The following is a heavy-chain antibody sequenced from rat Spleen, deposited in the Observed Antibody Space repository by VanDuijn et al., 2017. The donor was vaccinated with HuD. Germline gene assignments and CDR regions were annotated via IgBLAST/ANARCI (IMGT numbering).Heavy chain of an antibody. D-gene: IGHD4-2*01. CDR3: TTVVGDSYWYFDF. J-gene: IGHJ1*01. CDR2: IRYDGSSP. CDR1: GFTFSDYY. Sequence: EVQLVESDGGFVQPGRSLKLSCAASGFTFSDYYMAWVRQAPTKGLEWVATIRYDGSSPYYRDSVKGRFTISRDNAESTLKLQMDSLRSEDTATYYCTTVVGDSYWYFDFWGPGTMVTVSS. V-gene: IGHV5-20*01.